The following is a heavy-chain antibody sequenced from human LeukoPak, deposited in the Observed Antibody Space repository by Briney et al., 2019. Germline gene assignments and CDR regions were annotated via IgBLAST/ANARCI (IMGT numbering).Heavy chain of an antibody. Sequence: PSETLSLTCTVSGGSISSGSYYWSWIRQPAGKGLEWIGRIYTSGSTNYNPSLKSRVTISVDTSKNQFSLKLSSVTAADTAVYYCARDSPPYYYDSSGYFFDYWGQGTLVTVSS. CDR2: IYTSGST. J-gene: IGHJ4*02. D-gene: IGHD3-22*01. CDR1: GGSISSGSYY. V-gene: IGHV4-61*02. CDR3: ARDSPPYYYDSSGYFFDY.